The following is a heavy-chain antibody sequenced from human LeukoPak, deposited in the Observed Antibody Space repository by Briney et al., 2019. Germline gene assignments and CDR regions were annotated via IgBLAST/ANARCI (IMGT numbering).Heavy chain of an antibody. CDR1: GFTFTNYW. V-gene: IGHV3-7*01. D-gene: IGHD4-23*01. CDR2: IKQDGSEK. J-gene: IGHJ4*02. CDR3: AKDADYGGDY. Sequence: GGSLRLSCAASGFTFTNYWMSWVRQAPGKGLEWVANIKQDGSEKYYVDSVKGRFTISRDNAKNSLYLQMNSLRAEDTAVYYCAKDADYGGDYWGQGTLVTVSS.